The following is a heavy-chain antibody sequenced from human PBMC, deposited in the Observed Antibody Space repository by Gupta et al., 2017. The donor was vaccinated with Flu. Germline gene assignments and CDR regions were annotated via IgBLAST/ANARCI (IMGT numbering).Heavy chain of an antibody. CDR3: ATDRDYGGNSPYY. Sequence: QVQLVESGGGVVQPGRSLRLSCAASGFMFSDYGMHWVRQAPGKGLEWVADMWYDGSNEHYADSVKGRFTISRDNSKNMFDLQMNSLRVEDTAVYYCATDRDYGGNSPYYWGQGTLVTVSS. D-gene: IGHD4-17*01. V-gene: IGHV3-33*01. J-gene: IGHJ4*02. CDR1: GFMFSDYG. CDR2: MWYDGSNE.